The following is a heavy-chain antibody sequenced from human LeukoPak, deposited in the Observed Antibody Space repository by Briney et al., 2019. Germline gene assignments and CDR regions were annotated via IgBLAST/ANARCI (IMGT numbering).Heavy chain of an antibody. CDR3: ARAPGTQQLVRD. J-gene: IGHJ4*02. V-gene: IGHV1-3*01. CDR1: GYTFTSYA. Sequence: ASVKVSCKASGYTFTSYAMHWVRQAPGQRLEWMGWINAGNGNTKYSQKFQGRVTITRDTSASTAYMELSSLRSEDTAVYYCARAPGTQQLVRDWGQGTLVTVSS. D-gene: IGHD6-13*01. CDR2: INAGNGNT.